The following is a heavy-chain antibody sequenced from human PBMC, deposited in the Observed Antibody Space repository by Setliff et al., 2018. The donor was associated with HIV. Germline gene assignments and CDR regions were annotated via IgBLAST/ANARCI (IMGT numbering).Heavy chain of an antibody. CDR3: ARRVPPIPSGDLDY. CDR1: GYTFTDYY. D-gene: IGHD4-17*01. J-gene: IGHJ4*02. V-gene: IGHV1-2*02. CDR2: INPNSSDT. Sequence: ASVKVSCKASGYTFTDYYIHWVRQAPGQGLEWMGWINPNSSDTNYAQKFQGRVTMTRDTSISTAYMDLSRLRSDATAVYYCARRVPPIPSGDLDYWGQGTLVTVSS.